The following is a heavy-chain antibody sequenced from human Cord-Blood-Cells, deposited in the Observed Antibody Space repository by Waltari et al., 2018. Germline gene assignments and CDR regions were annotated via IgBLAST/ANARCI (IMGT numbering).Heavy chain of an antibody. CDR1: GYSISSGYS. J-gene: IGHJ4*02. CDR2: IYHSGST. V-gene: IGHV4-38-2*02. CDR3: ARDRRVGATTFDY. Sequence: QVQLQESGPGLVKPSETLSPTCAVSGYSISSGYSWGRLRQPPGKGLEWIGSIYHSGSTYYNPSLKSRVTISVDTSKNQFSLKLSSVTAADTAVYYCARDRRVGATTFDYWGQGTLVTVSS. D-gene: IGHD1-26*01.